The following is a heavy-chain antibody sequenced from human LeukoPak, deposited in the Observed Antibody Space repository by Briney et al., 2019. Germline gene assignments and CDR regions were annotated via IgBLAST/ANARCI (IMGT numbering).Heavy chain of an antibody. CDR1: GFTFSSYA. CDR3: ARDPIQGAPDYFDF. CDR2: ISHDGNTK. D-gene: IGHD1-14*01. Sequence: PGGSLRLSCAASGFTFSSYAMHWVRQAPGKGPGWVAVISHDGNTKYYADSVKGRVTISRDNFKNMLYLQLSTLRVEDTAMYYCARDPIQGAPDYFDFWGQGTLVTASS. J-gene: IGHJ4*02. V-gene: IGHV3-30-3*01.